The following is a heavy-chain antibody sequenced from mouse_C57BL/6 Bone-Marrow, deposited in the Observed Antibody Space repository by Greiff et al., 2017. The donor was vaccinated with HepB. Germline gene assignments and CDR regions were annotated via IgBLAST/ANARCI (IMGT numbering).Heavy chain of an antibody. J-gene: IGHJ2*01. Sequence: QVQLKQSGTELVKPGASVKLSCKASGYTFTSYWMHWVKQRPGQGLEWIGNINPSNGGTNYNEKFKSKATLTVDKSSSTAYMQLSSLTSEDSAVYYCARVFIYYGSSYRPFDYWGQGTTLTVSS. CDR2: INPSNGGT. V-gene: IGHV1-53*01. D-gene: IGHD1-1*01. CDR3: ARVFIYYGSSYRPFDY. CDR1: GYTFTSYW.